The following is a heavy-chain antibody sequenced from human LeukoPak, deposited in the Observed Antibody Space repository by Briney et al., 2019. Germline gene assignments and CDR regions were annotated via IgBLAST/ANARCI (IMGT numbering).Heavy chain of an antibody. CDR3: ARDLGSPDAFDI. Sequence: PGGSLRLSCSASGFTFSSYWMSWVRQTPGKGLEWVANIKQDGSEKYYVDSVKGRFTISRDNAKKSLYLQMNSLRAEDTALYYCARDLGSPDAFDIWGQGTMVTVSS. V-gene: IGHV3-7*01. J-gene: IGHJ3*02. D-gene: IGHD7-27*01. CDR1: GFTFSSYW. CDR2: IKQDGSEK.